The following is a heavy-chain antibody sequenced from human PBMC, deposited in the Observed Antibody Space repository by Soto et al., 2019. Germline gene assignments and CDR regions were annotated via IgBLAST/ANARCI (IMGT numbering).Heavy chain of an antibody. Sequence: QVQLQESGPGLVKPSETLSLTCTVSGGSISSYYWSWIRQPPGKGLEGIGYIYYSGGTNYNPSLKSRVTISVVSSKNHFSLKLSSVTAADTAVYYCSRRYGGNLDYWGQGTLVTVSS. CDR1: GGSISSYY. D-gene: IGHD1-26*01. CDR3: SRRYGGNLDY. V-gene: IGHV4-59*08. J-gene: IGHJ4*02. CDR2: IYYSGGT.